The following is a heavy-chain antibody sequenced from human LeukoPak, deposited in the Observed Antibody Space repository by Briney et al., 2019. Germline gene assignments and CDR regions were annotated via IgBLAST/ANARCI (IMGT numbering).Heavy chain of an antibody. D-gene: IGHD3-9*01. CDR3: ARRTTYFGWRPSESPSCFDY. V-gene: IGHV4-38-2*02. Sequence: SETLSLTCIVSGYSISSGYYWGWIRQPPGKGLEWIGSIYHSGSTYYNPSLKSRVTISIDTSKNQFSLTLSSVTAADAAVYYCARRTTYFGWRPSESPSCFDYWGQGTLVTVSS. CDR2: IYHSGST. CDR1: GYSISSGYY. J-gene: IGHJ4*02.